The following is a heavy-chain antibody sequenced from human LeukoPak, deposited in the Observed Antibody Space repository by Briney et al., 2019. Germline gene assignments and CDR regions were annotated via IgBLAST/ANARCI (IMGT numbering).Heavy chain of an antibody. CDR3: ARVFARGGEISGSYYYY. D-gene: IGHD1-26*01. V-gene: IGHV1-69*05. CDR2: IIPIFGTA. Sequence: SVKVSCKASGGTFSSYAISWVRQAPGQGLEWMGGIIPIFGTANYAQKFQGRVTITTDESTSTAYMELSSLRSEDTAIYYCARVFARGGEISGSYYYYWGQGTLVTVSS. CDR1: GGTFSSYA. J-gene: IGHJ4*02.